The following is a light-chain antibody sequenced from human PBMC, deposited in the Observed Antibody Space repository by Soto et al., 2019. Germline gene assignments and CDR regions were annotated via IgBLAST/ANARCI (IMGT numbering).Light chain of an antibody. CDR2: DAS. V-gene: IGKV1-5*01. J-gene: IGKJ5*01. Sequence: DIQMTQSPSTLSASVGDRVTITCRANESISNWLAWYQQEPGTAPKLLIFDASSLQSGVPSRFSGRASGTEFPLTITRLQPDDFATYYCQQYKSYSSVTFGQGTRLEIK. CDR3: QQYKSYSSVT. CDR1: ESISNW.